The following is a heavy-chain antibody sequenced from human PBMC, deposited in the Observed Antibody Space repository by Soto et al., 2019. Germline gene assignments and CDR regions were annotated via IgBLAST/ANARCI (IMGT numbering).Heavy chain of an antibody. CDR3: ARGGNLKVVVAVLGY. V-gene: IGHV1-18*01. J-gene: IGHJ4*02. CDR2: ISAYNGNT. D-gene: IGHD2-15*01. CDR1: GYTFTSYG. Sequence: ASVKVSCKASGYTFTSYGISWVRQAPGQGLEWMGWISAYNGNTNYAQKLQGRVTMTTDTSTSTAYMELRSLRSDDTAVYYCARGGNLKVVVAVLGYWGQGTLVTVSS.